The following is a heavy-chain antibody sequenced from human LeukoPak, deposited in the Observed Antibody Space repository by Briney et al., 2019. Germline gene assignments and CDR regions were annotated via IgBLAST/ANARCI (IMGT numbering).Heavy chain of an antibody. Sequence: GGSLRLSCAASGFTFSSYSMNWVRQAPGKGLEWVSSISSSSSYIYYADSVKGRFTISRDNAKNSLYLQMNSLRAEDTAVYYCARDAYYDSSGYYLYYYYGMDVWGQGTTATVSS. D-gene: IGHD3-22*01. CDR3: ARDAYYDSSGYYLYYYYGMDV. V-gene: IGHV3-21*01. J-gene: IGHJ6*02. CDR2: ISSSSSYI. CDR1: GFTFSSYS.